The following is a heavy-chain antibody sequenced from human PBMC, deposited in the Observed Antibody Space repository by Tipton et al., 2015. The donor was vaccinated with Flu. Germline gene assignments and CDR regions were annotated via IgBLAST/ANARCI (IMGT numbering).Heavy chain of an antibody. CDR1: GYSFTSYW. Sequence: VQLVQSGAEVKEPGESLRISCKGSGYSFTSYWIGWVRQMPGKGLEWMGIIYPDDSDIRYSQSFQGQVTISADKSISTAYLQWSSLRASDTAMYYCARHYCSSTTCYWHFDSWGQGTLVTVSP. CDR2: IYPDDSDI. V-gene: IGHV5-51*01. CDR3: ARHYCSSTTCYWHFDS. D-gene: IGHD2-2*01. J-gene: IGHJ4*02.